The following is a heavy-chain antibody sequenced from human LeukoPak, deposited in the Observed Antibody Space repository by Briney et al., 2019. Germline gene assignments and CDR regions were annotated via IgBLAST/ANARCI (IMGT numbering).Heavy chain of an antibody. D-gene: IGHD5-12*01. CDR3: AIVVARQGEYGMDV. V-gene: IGHV4-34*01. CDR1: GGSFSGYY. Sequence: SETLSLTCAVYGGSFSGYYWSWIRQPPGKGLEWIGEINHSGSTNYNPSLKSRVTISVDTSKNQFSLKLSSVTAADTAVYYCAIVVARQGEYGMDVWGQGTTVTVSS. CDR2: INHSGST. J-gene: IGHJ6*02.